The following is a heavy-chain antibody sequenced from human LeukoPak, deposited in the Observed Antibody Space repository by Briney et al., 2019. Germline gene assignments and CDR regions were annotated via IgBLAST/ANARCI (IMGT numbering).Heavy chain of an antibody. CDR2: ISAYDNTT. CDR3: AREEMTAPIHY. D-gene: IGHD2-21*01. J-gene: IGHJ4*02. CDR1: GYTFTNYG. Sequence: ASVTVSFKASGYTFTNYGISWVRQAPGQGLDLMGCISAYDNTTHYAQILQGRVTMTTDTSASTAYMELRSLRSDDTAVYYCAREEMTAPIHYWGLGTLVTVSS. V-gene: IGHV1-18*01.